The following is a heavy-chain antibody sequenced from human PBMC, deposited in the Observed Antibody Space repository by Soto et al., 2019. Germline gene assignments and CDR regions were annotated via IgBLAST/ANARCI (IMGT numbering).Heavy chain of an antibody. Sequence: QVQLQESGPGLVKPSQTLSLTCTVSGGSISSGGYYWSWIRQHPGKGLEWIGYIYYSGSTYSNPSLKSRVTLSLDTSKPQFTLKLSSVTAADTAVYYCARVDTIRGATCVSYWGQGTLVTVSS. J-gene: IGHJ4*02. V-gene: IGHV4-31*03. CDR1: GGSISSGGYY. CDR2: IYYSGST. D-gene: IGHD1-26*01. CDR3: ARVDTIRGATCVSY.